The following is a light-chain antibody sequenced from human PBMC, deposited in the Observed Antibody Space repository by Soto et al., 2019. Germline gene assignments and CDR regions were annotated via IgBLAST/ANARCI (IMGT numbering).Light chain of an antibody. CDR3: SSYTSTYTVV. Sequence: QSVLTQPASVSGSPGPSITISCTGTSSDVGGYNYVSWYQQHPGKAPKLMIYDVSNRPSGVSNRFSGSKSGNTASLTISGLHAEDEADFYCSSYTSTYTVVVGGGTKL. J-gene: IGLJ2*01. CDR1: SSDVGGYNY. V-gene: IGLV2-14*01. CDR2: DVS.